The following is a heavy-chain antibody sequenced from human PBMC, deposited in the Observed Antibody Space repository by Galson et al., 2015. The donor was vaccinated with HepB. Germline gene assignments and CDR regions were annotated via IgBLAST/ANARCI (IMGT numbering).Heavy chain of an antibody. V-gene: IGHV1-46*01. Sequence: SVKVSCKASGYTFTRYYMHWVRQAPGQGLEWMGIINPSGGNTRYAQKFQGRVTMTRDTSTSTVYMELSSLRSEDTAVYYCARDSFPIVVVPAAMYYFQHWGQGTLATVSS. D-gene: IGHD2-2*01. CDR1: GYTFTRYY. J-gene: IGHJ1*01. CDR2: INPSGGNT. CDR3: ARDSFPIVVVPAAMYYFQH.